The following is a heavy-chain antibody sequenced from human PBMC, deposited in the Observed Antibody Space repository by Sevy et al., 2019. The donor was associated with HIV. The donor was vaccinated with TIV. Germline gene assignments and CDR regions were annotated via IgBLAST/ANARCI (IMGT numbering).Heavy chain of an antibody. Sequence: ASVKVSCKASGYLFTGYYVHWVRQAPGQGLEWMGWINPNDGGTNYAQKFQGRVTMTTETSISTAYMELNRLTSDDTAMFYCSRSVYGSGTYLNDYWGQGTLITVSS. CDR3: SRSVYGSGTYLNDY. D-gene: IGHD3-10*01. CDR1: GYLFTGYY. CDR2: INPNDGGT. V-gene: IGHV1-2*02. J-gene: IGHJ4*02.